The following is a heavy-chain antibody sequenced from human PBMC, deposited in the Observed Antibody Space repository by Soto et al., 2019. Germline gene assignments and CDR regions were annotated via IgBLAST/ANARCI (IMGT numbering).Heavy chain of an antibody. J-gene: IGHJ4*02. CDR2: IFYDGTKK. D-gene: IGHD4-17*01. V-gene: IGHV3-30*18. CDR3: AKDRGALRWSEEHYYFDY. Sequence: GGSLRLSCAASGFTFSSYSMNWVRQAPGKGLEWVAVIFYDGTKKFYADSMKGRFTISRDNSKNTLFLQMNSLRAEDTAVYYCAKDRGALRWSEEHYYFDYWGQGTLVTVS. CDR1: GFTFSSYS.